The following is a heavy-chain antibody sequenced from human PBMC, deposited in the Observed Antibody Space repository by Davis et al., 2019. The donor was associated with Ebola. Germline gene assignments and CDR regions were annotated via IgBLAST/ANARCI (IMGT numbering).Heavy chain of an antibody. J-gene: IGHJ6*02. CDR3: ARGGVRVRYYYYGMDV. D-gene: IGHD3-10*01. V-gene: IGHV4-34*01. Sequence: MPSETLSLTCAVYGGSFSGYYWSWIRQPPGKGLEWIGEINHSGSTNYNPSLKSRVTISVDTSKNQFSLKLSSVTVADTAVYYCARGGVRVRYYYYGMDVWGQGTTVTVSS. CDR2: INHSGST. CDR1: GGSFSGYY.